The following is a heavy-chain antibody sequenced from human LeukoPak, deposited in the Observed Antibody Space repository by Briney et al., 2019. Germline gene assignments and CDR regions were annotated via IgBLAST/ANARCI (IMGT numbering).Heavy chain of an antibody. CDR3: AREPPYYYDSSGYSDI. D-gene: IGHD3-22*01. CDR2: IYTSGST. J-gene: IGHJ3*02. CDR1: GGSINSGSYY. V-gene: IGHV4-61*02. Sequence: SETLSLTCTISGGSINSGSYYWSWIRQPAGKGLEWIGRIYTSGSTNYNPSLKGRVTISVDTSKNQFSLKLSSVTAADTAVYYCAREPPYYYDSSGYSDIWGQGTMVTVSS.